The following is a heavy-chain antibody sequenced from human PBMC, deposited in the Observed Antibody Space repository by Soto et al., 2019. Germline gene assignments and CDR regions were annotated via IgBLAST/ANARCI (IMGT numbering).Heavy chain of an antibody. CDR2: IFTNDEK. V-gene: IGHV2-26*01. CDR1: GFSLSNARMG. J-gene: IGHJ5*02. D-gene: IGHD5-12*01. CDR3: ARIKAGDIVAHDWFDP. Sequence: QVTLKESGPVLVKPTETLTLTCTVSGFSLSNARMGVSWIRQPPGKALEWLAHIFTNDEKSYSTSLKSRLTTPKDTSKSQVLLTMTNMDPVDTATYYCARIKAGDIVAHDWFDPWGQGTLVTVSS.